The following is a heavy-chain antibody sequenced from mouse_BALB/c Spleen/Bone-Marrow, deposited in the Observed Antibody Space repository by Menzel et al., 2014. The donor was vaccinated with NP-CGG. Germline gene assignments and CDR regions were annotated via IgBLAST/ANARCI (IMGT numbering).Heavy chain of an antibody. V-gene: IGHV14-3*02. CDR1: GFNIKDTY. J-gene: IGHJ3*01. Sequence: EVQLVESGAELVKPGASVKLSCTASGFNIKDTYMHWVKQRPEQGLEWIGRIDPANGNTKYDPKFQGKATITADTSSNTAYLRLSSLTSEDTAVYYCALYYYGSSGFAYWGQGTLVTVSA. CDR3: ALYYYGSSGFAY. CDR2: IDPANGNT. D-gene: IGHD1-1*01.